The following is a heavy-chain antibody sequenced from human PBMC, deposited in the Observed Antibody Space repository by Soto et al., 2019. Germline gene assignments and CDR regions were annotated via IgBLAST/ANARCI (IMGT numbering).Heavy chain of an antibody. J-gene: IGHJ4*02. Sequence: ASVKVSCKASGYTFTSYDINWVRQATGQGLEWMGWMNPNSGNTGYAQKFQGRVTMTRNTSISTAYMELSSLRSEDTAVYYCARCYRSSSIGTTTGLADYWGQGTLVTVSS. V-gene: IGHV1-8*01. D-gene: IGHD1-7*01. CDR1: GYTFTSYD. CDR3: ARCYRSSSIGTTTGLADY. CDR2: MNPNSGNT.